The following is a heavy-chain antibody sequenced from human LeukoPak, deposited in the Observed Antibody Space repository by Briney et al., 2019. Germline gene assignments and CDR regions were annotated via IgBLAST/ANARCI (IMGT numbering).Heavy chain of an antibody. CDR1: GGSFSGYY. V-gene: IGHV4-34*01. D-gene: IGHD3-22*01. J-gene: IGHJ6*03. CDR2: INHSGST. Sequence: SETLSLTCAVYGGSFSGYYWTWIRQPPGKGLKWIGEINHSGSTNYNPSLKSRVTISVDTSKNQFSLKLSSVTAADTAVYYCARGHPYYYDSSGYSQYYYYYYYMDVWGKGTTVTVSS. CDR3: ARGHPYYYDSSGYSQYYYYYYYMDV.